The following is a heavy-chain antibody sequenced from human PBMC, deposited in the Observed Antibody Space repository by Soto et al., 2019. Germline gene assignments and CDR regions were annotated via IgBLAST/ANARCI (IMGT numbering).Heavy chain of an antibody. Sequence: EVQLVESGGGLVLPGGSLRLSCAASGFTFSSYAMSWVRQAPGKGLEWVSAISGSGGSTYYADSVKGRFTISRDNSKNTLYLQMNSLRAEDTAVYYCAKRGSARWFGELLYFDYWGQGTLVTVSS. V-gene: IGHV3-23*04. D-gene: IGHD3-10*01. CDR1: GFTFSSYA. CDR3: AKRGSARWFGELLYFDY. J-gene: IGHJ4*02. CDR2: ISGSGGST.